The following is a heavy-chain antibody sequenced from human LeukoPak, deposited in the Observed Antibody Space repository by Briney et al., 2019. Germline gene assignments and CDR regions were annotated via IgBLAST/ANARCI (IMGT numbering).Heavy chain of an antibody. CDR3: ARVPAFSSGWYRGLFDY. CDR1: GYTFTSYY. V-gene: IGHV1-46*01. CDR2: INPSGGST. J-gene: IGHJ4*02. D-gene: IGHD6-19*01. Sequence: ASVNVSCKASGYTFTSYYMHWVRQAPGQGLEWMGVINPSGGSTSYAQKFQGRVTMTRDTSTSTVYMELSSLRSEDTAVYYCARVPAFSSGWYRGLFDYWGQGTLVTVST.